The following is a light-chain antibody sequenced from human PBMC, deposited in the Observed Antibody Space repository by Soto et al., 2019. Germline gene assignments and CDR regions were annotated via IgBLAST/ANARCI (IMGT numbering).Light chain of an antibody. CDR1: SSNIGSNY. J-gene: IGLJ2*01. CDR3: AAWDDSLSGRV. V-gene: IGLV1-47*01. CDR2: RNN. Sequence: QSLLTQRPSASGTPGQRITISCSGSSSNIGSNYVYWYQQLPGTAPKVLIYRNNQRPSGVPDRFSGSKSGTSASLAISGLRSEDEADYYCAAWDDSLSGRVFGGGTKLTVL.